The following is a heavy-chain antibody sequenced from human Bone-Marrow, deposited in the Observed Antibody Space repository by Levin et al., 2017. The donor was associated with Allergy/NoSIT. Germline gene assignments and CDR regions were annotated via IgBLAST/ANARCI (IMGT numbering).Heavy chain of an antibody. CDR3: ARAPPRSCSGGSCYSYELDY. D-gene: IGHD2-15*01. Sequence: PGESLKISCVASGFTFSDYYMTWIRQAPGKGLEWISYISGSSTYTKYADSVKGRFTISRDNAKNSLFLQMNSLRAEDTAVYYCARAPPRSCSGGSCYSYELDYWGQGTLVTVSS. CDR1: GFTFSDYY. CDR2: ISGSSTYT. V-gene: IGHV3-11*05. J-gene: IGHJ4*02.